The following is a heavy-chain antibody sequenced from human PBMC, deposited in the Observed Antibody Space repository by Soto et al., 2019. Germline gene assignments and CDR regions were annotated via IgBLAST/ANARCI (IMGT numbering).Heavy chain of an antibody. D-gene: IGHD6-13*01. J-gene: IGHJ6*03. CDR3: AREAIGTDYMDV. CDR2: VNPNSGNT. V-gene: IGHV1-8*01. Sequence: GASVKVSCKTSGYTFNKFDMNWVRQATGQELEWMGWVNPNSGNTGYAQKFRGRVTMTVDTSLNTAFMELTSLQFEDSAVYYCAREAIGTDYMDVWGKGTTVTVSS. CDR1: GYTFNKFD.